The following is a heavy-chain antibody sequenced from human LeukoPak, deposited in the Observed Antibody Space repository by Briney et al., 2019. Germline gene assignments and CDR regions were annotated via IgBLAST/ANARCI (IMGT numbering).Heavy chain of an antibody. J-gene: IGHJ3*02. V-gene: IGHV1-24*01. Sequence: ASVKVSCKVSGYTLTDFSMHWVRQAPGKGLEWMGGFDPEDGQTMYAQKFQGRVTMTEDTSTDTAYMKLSSLRSEDTAVYYCATVLSSVVVPAAMYAFDIWGQGTMVTVSS. D-gene: IGHD2-2*01. CDR2: FDPEDGQT. CDR3: ATVLSSVVVPAAMYAFDI. CDR1: GYTLTDFS.